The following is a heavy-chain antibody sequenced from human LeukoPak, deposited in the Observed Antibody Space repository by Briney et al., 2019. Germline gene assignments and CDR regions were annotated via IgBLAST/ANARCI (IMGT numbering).Heavy chain of an antibody. CDR2: IYHSGST. J-gene: IGHJ3*02. D-gene: IGHD2-15*01. CDR3: ARDTPYCSGGSCNGDAFDI. V-gene: IGHV4-4*02. CDR1: GGSISSSNW. Sequence: PSGTLSLSCAVSGGSISSSNWWSWVRQPPGKGLEWIGEIYHSGSTNYNPSLKSRVTISVDTSKNQFSLKLSSVTAADTAVYYCARDTPYCSGGSCNGDAFDIWGQGTMVTVSS.